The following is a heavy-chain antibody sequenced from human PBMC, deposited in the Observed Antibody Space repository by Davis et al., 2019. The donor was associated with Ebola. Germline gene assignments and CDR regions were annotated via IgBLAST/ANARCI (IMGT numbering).Heavy chain of an antibody. CDR1: GFTFSGSA. J-gene: IGHJ4*02. CDR3: TTSTGYR. Sequence: GESLKISCAASGFTFSGSAMHWVRQASGKGLEWVGRIRSKASTYATAYAASVKGRFTISRDDSKNTAYLQVNSLKTEDTAVYYCTTSTGYRWGQGTLVTVSS. V-gene: IGHV3-73*01. D-gene: IGHD3-22*01. CDR2: IRSKASTYAT.